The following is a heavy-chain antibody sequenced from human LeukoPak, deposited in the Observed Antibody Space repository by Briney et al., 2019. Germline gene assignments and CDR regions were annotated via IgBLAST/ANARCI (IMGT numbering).Heavy chain of an antibody. D-gene: IGHD3-22*01. CDR2: ISSSGSTI. CDR3: ARDFYDTSGYYYDY. Sequence: GGSLRLSCAASGFTFSDYYMSWIRQAPGKGLEWVSYISSSGSTIYYADSVKGRFTISRDNSKNTLYLQMNSLRAEDTAVYYCARDFYDTSGYYYDYWGQGTLVTVSS. J-gene: IGHJ4*02. CDR1: GFTFSDYY. V-gene: IGHV3-11*04.